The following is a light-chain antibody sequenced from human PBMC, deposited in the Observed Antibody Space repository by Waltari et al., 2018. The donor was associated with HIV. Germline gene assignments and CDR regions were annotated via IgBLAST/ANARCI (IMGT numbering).Light chain of an antibody. Sequence: QAGLTQPPSVSRGLRQTATLTCTGNSNDVGHQGAAWLQQHQGHPPKVLSEGNNNRPAGISERFSASRSGNTASLSISGLQPEDEADYYCSAWDSGLNAWVFGGGTKLTVL. CDR3: SAWDSGLNAWV. CDR2: GNN. CDR1: SNDVGHQG. V-gene: IGLV10-54*04. J-gene: IGLJ3*02.